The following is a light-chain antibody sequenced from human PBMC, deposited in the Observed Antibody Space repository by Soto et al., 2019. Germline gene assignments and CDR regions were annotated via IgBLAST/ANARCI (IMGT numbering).Light chain of an antibody. J-gene: IGKJ5*01. CDR3: QQRSSWPPIT. CDR1: QSISSY. V-gene: IGKV3-11*01. Sequence: EIVLTQSPATLSLSPGERATLSCRASQSISSYLAWYQQKPGQAPRLLIYDASNRATGIPARFSGSGSGTDFTITISSLEPEDFAIYYCQQRSSWPPITFGQGTRLEIK. CDR2: DAS.